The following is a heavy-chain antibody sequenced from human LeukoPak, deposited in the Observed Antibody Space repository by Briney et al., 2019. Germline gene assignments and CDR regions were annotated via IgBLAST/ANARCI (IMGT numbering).Heavy chain of an antibody. D-gene: IGHD3-3*01. CDR3: TTAVAEWGYYFYYMDV. CDR2: IKNKTDGGTT. CDR1: GFTFSNAW. J-gene: IGHJ6*03. Sequence: GGSLKVSCAASGFTFSNAWMSWVRQAPGKGLEWVGRIKNKTDGGTTDYAAPVKGRFTISRDDSKNTLYLQMNSLKTEDTAVYYCTTAVAEWGYYFYYMDVWGKGNTVTVSS. V-gene: IGHV3-15*01.